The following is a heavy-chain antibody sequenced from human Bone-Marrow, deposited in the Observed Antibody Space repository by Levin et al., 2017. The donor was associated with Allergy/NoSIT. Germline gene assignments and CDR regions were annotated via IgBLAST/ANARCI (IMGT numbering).Heavy chain of an antibody. J-gene: IGHJ5*02. CDR1: GFTFDDYG. D-gene: IGHD3-3*01. CDR2: INWNGGST. Sequence: GESLKISCAASGFTFDDYGMSWVRQAPGKGLEWVSGINWNGGSTGYADSVKGRFTISRDNAKNSLYLQMNSLRAEDTALYHCARMTTISGVVGDGPNWFDPWGQGTLVTVSS. CDR3: ARMTTISGVVGDGPNWFDP. V-gene: IGHV3-20*01.